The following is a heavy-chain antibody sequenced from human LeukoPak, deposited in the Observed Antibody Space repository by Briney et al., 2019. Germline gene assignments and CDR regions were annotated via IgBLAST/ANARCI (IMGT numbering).Heavy chain of an antibody. CDR1: GYTFSGFL. V-gene: IGHV1-3*01. J-gene: IGHJ4*02. CDR3: ARGSGSYPY. Sequence: ASVKVSCKASGYTFSGFLMHWVRQAPGQRLEWMGWINAGNGNTKYSQKFQGRVTITRDTSASTAYMELSSLRSEDTAVYYCARGSGSYPYWGQGTLVTVSS. CDR2: INAGNGNT. D-gene: IGHD1-26*01.